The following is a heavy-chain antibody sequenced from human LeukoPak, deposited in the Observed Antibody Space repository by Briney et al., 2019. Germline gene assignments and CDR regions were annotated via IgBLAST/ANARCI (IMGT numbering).Heavy chain of an antibody. CDR1: GGSFGGYY. V-gene: IGHV4-34*01. J-gene: IGHJ6*03. CDR3: ARGRQDVTMIVVVMTAVSYYLDV. D-gene: IGHD3-22*01. Sequence: SETLSLTCAVYGGSFGGYYWTWIRQTPEKGLEWIGGMNPSGSTTCNPSLKSRVTISVDTSTNQFSLEWSSVTAADTAVYYCARGRQDVTMIVVVMTAVSYYLDVWGKGTTVTVS. CDR2: MNPSGST.